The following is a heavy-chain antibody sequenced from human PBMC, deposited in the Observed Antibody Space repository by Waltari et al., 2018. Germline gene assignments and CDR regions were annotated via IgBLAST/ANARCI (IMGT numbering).Heavy chain of an antibody. J-gene: IGHJ4*02. Sequence: FRRYWVSWVRQIPGKGLEWVANINYDGSQKYYVDSVKGRFTIFRDNAKNSVYLQMNSLRVEDTAVYYCAKSRGFEYWGQGTLITVSS. V-gene: IGHV3-7*01. CDR1: FRRYW. D-gene: IGHD2-2*01. CDR2: INYDGSQK. CDR3: AKSRGFEY.